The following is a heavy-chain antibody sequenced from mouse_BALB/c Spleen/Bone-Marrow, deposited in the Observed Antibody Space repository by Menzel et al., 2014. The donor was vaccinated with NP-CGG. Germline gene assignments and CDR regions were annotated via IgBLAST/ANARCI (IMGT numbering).Heavy chain of an antibody. CDR1: GYTFSNYW. CDR2: ILPGSGST. V-gene: IGHV1-9*01. Sequence: QVTLKECGAELMKPGASVKISCMATGYTFSNYWIEWIKQRPGHGLEWIGEILPGSGSTDYNENFKGKATFTADTSSNTAYMQLSSLTSADSAVYYCARVIYWYFDVWGAGTTVTISS. CDR3: ARVIYWYFDV. J-gene: IGHJ1*01.